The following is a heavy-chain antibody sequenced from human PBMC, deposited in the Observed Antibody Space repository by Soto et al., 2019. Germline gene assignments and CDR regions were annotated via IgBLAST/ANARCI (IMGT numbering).Heavy chain of an antibody. CDR2: ISSSGSTI. CDR1: GFTFSSYE. J-gene: IGHJ4*02. Sequence: EVQLVESGGGLVQPGGSLRLSCAASGFTFSSYEMNWVRQAPGKGLEWVSYISSSGSTIYYADSVKGRFTISRDNAKNSLYLQMNSLRAEDTAVYYCARSSGLLWFGELSTFFDYWGQGTLVTVSS. D-gene: IGHD3-10*01. CDR3: ARSSGLLWFGELSTFFDY. V-gene: IGHV3-48*03.